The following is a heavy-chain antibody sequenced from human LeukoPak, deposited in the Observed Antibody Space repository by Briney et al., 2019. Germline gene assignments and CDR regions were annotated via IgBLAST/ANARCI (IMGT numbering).Heavy chain of an antibody. CDR3: ARGHSSSSYYFDY. V-gene: IGHV4-4*07. J-gene: IGHJ4*02. CDR1: GVSISSYY. D-gene: IGHD6-6*01. CDR2: IYTSGTT. Sequence: SETLSLTCTVSGVSISSYYWSWIRQPAGKGLEWIGRIYTSGTTHYNPSLKSRVTMSIDTSKNQFSLKLSSVTAADTAVYYCARGHSSSSYYFDYWGQGTLVTVSS.